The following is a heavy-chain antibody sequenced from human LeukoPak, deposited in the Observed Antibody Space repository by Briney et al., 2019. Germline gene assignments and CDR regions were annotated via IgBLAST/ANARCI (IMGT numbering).Heavy chain of an antibody. D-gene: IGHD2-2*01. CDR1: GASISSGDYC. V-gene: IGHV4-39*07. J-gene: IGHJ4*02. Sequence: SETLSLTCAVSGASISSGDYCWDWIRQPPGEALEWIGSISYDGTTYYKPSLKSRVTILLDTSKNQFSLKLSSVTAADTAVYYCARGRRYCSSTSCHSGFDYWGQGTLVTVSS. CDR3: ARGRRYCSSTSCHSGFDY. CDR2: ISYDGTT.